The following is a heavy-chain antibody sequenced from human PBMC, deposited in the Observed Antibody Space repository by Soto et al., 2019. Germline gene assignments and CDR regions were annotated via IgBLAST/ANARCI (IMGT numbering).Heavy chain of an antibody. V-gene: IGHV2-5*02. J-gene: IGHJ6*02. CDR1: GFSFISSGVG. Sequence: QITLKESGPTLVKPTQTLTLTCTFSGFSFISSGVGVGWIRHPPGRALEWLALIYWDEDKRYSPSLKGRLTITKDTSTNEVVLTMTNVDPEDTGTYYCAHKGGRGAGMDVWGQGTTVTVS. D-gene: IGHD2-15*01. CDR3: AHKGGRGAGMDV. CDR2: IYWDEDK.